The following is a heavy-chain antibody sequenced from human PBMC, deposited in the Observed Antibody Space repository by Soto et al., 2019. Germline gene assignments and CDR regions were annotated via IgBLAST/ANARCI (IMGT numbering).Heavy chain of an antibody. V-gene: IGHV3-7*01. CDR2: KKQDGSEK. CDR1: GFTFSGYW. J-gene: IGHJ4*02. CDR3: AREERGRFDC. Sequence: EVQLVESGGGLVQPGGSLRLSWPASGFTFSGYWMSWVRQPPGKGLEWVANKKQDGSEKYYVDSVRGRFTISRDNAKNSLYLQMNSLRDEDTAVYYCAREERGRFDCWGQGTLVTVSS.